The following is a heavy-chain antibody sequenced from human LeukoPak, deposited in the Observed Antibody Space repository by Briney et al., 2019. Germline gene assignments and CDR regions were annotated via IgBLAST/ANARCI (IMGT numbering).Heavy chain of an antibody. CDR3: ARGPDIVATTAPMVIDY. J-gene: IGHJ4*02. V-gene: IGHV3-30*02. CDR2: IRYDGSNK. Sequence: GGSLRLSCAASGFTFSSYGMHWVRQAPGKGLEWVAFIRYDGSNKYYADSVKGRFTISRDNSKNTLYLQMNSLRAEGTAVYYCARGPDIVATTAPMVIDYWGQGTLVTVSS. CDR1: GFTFSSYG. D-gene: IGHD5-12*01.